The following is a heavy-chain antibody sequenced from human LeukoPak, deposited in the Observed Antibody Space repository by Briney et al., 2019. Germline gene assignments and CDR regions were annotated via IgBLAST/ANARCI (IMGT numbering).Heavy chain of an antibody. CDR3: ARSPDYDFWSGYQRPYNWFDP. Sequence: SETLSLTCTVSGGSISSYYWSWIRQPPGKGLEWIGYIYYSGSTNYNPSLKSRVTISVDTSKNQFSLKLSSVTAADTAVYYCARSPDYDFWSGYQRPYNWFDPWGRGTLVTVSS. CDR1: GGSISSYY. J-gene: IGHJ5*02. V-gene: IGHV4-59*01. CDR2: IYYSGST. D-gene: IGHD3-3*01.